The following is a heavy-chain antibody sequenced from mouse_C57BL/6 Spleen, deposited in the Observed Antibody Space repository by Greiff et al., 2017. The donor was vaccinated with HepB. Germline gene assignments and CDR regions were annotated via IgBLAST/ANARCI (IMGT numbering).Heavy chain of an antibody. Sequence: VQLKESGPELVKPGASVKISCKASGYSFTGYYMNWVKQSPEKSLEWIGEINPSTGGTTYNQKFKAKATLTVDKSSSTAYMQLKSLTSEDSAVYYCARKGLNWDDYWGQGTTLTVSS. CDR3: ARKGLNWDDY. V-gene: IGHV1-42*01. CDR2: INPSTGGT. CDR1: GYSFTGYY. D-gene: IGHD4-1*01. J-gene: IGHJ2*01.